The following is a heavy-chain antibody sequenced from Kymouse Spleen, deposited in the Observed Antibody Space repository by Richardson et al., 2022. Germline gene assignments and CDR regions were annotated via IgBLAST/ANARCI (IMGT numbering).Heavy chain of an antibody. Sequence: QVQLQQWGAGLLKPSETLSLTCAVYGGSFSGYYWSWIRQPPGKGLEWIGEINHSGSTNYNPSLKSRVTISVDTSKNQFSLKLSSVTAADTAVYYCAREGGCTNGVCPNWFDPWGQGTLVTVSS. D-gene: IGHD2-8*01. V-gene: IGHV4-34*01. CDR1: GGSFSGYY. CDR2: INHSGST. CDR3: AREGGCTNGVCPNWFDP. J-gene: IGHJ5*02.